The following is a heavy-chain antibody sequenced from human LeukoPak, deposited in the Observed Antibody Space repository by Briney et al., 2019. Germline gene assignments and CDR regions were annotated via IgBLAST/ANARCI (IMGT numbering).Heavy chain of an antibody. D-gene: IGHD3-10*01. CDR2: ISGSGGST. J-gene: IGHJ4*02. CDR1: GFTFSSYA. CDR3: AKFWAPMALSYYFDY. V-gene: IGHV3-23*01. Sequence: PGGSLRLSCAASGFTFSSYAMSWVRQAPGKGLEWVSAISGSGGSTYYADSVKGRFTISRDNSKNTLYLQMNSLRAEGTAVYYCAKFWAPMALSYYFDYWGQGTLVTVSS.